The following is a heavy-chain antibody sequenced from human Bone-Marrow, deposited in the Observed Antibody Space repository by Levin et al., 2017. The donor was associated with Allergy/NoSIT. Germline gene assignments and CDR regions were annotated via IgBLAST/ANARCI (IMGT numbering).Heavy chain of an antibody. CDR1: GFTFDDYA. Sequence: GGSLRLSCAASGFTFDDYAMHWVRQAPRKGLEWVSSINWNSVDIGHADSVKGRFTISRDNAKNSLYLQMNSLRVEDTALYYCVKDLKGALYGMDVWGQGTTVTVSS. CDR2: INWNSVDI. J-gene: IGHJ6*02. V-gene: IGHV3-9*01. D-gene: IGHD1-26*01. CDR3: VKDLKGALYGMDV.